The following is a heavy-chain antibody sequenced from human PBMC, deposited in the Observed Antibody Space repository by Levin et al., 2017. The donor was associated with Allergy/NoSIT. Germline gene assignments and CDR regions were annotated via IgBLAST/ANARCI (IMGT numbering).Heavy chain of an antibody. Sequence: GGSLRLSCAASGFTFSSYSMNWVRQAPGKGLEWVSSISSSSSYIYYADSVKGRFTISRDNAKNSLYLQMNSLRAEDTAVYYCARDRGVYYGSGSDHDYWGQGTLVTVSS. D-gene: IGHD3-10*01. CDR3: ARDRGVYYGSGSDHDY. CDR2: ISSSSSYI. CDR1: GFTFSSYS. V-gene: IGHV3-21*01. J-gene: IGHJ4*02.